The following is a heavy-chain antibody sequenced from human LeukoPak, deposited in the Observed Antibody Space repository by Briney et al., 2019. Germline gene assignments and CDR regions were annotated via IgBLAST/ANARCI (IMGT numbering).Heavy chain of an antibody. D-gene: IGHD2/OR15-2a*01. J-gene: IGHJ4*02. Sequence: PGGSLRLSCAASGFMFSGYWMNWVRHVPGKGLEWVANINEDGSEQFYVGSVRGRFTISRDNAKNSLYLQMNSLRAEDTAVYYCASRESSMSRSHWGQGTLVTVSS. V-gene: IGHV3-7*01. CDR3: ASRESSMSRSH. CDR2: INEDGSEQ. CDR1: GFMFSGYW.